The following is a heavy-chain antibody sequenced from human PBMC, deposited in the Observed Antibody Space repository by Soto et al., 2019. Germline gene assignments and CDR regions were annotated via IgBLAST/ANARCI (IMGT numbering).Heavy chain of an antibody. J-gene: IGHJ4*02. CDR3: ARGRLEGHYFDY. CDR2: IYYSGST. Sequence: TLSLTCTVSGGSISSGGYYWSWIRQHPGKGLEWIGYIYYSGSTYYNPSLKSRVTISVDTSKNQFSLKLSSVTAADTAVYYCARGRLEGHYFDYWGQGTLVTVPQ. V-gene: IGHV4-31*03. CDR1: GGSISSGGYY. D-gene: IGHD4-17*01.